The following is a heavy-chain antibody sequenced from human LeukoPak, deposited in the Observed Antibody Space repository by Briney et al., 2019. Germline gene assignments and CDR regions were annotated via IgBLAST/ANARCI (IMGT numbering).Heavy chain of an antibody. J-gene: IGHJ3*02. D-gene: IGHD3-9*01. CDR3: ARGSGYYDILTGYAFDI. CDR1: GGSISTSNYY. CDR2: IYYSGST. V-gene: IGHV4-61*01. Sequence: SETLSLTCTVSGGSISTSNYYWSWIRQPPGKGLEWIGYIYYSGSTNYNPSLKSRVTISVDTSKNQFSLKLSSVTAADTAVYYCARGSGYYDILTGYAFDIWGQGTMVTVSS.